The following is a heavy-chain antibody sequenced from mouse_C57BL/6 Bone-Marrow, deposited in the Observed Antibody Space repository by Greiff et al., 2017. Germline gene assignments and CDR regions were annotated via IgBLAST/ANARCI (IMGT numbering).Heavy chain of an antibody. J-gene: IGHJ4*01. V-gene: IGHV3-6*01. Sequence: EVQVVESGPGLVKPSPSLSLTCSVTGYSITSGYYWNWIRQFPGNKLECMGHIRYDGSNNYNPSLKNRISITRDTSKNQFFLKLNSVTTEDTATYYCARGHYYGSSFHYYAMDYWGQGTSVTVSS. CDR2: IRYDGSN. CDR1: GYSITSGYY. CDR3: ARGHYYGSSFHYYAMDY. D-gene: IGHD1-1*01.